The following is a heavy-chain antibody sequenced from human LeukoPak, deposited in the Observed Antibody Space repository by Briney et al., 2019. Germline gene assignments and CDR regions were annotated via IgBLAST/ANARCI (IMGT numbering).Heavy chain of an antibody. J-gene: IGHJ5*02. CDR2: ISGSGSST. CDR3: ARDLAPSEGNCSGGSCYENWFDP. D-gene: IGHD2-15*01. V-gene: IGHV3-23*01. CDR1: GFTFSSYW. Sequence: PGGSLRLSCAASGFTFSSYWMSWVRQAPGKGLEWVSGISGSGSSTYYADSVKGRFTISRDNSKNTLYLQMNSLRAEDTAVYYCARDLAPSEGNCSGGSCYENWFDPWGQGTLVTVSS.